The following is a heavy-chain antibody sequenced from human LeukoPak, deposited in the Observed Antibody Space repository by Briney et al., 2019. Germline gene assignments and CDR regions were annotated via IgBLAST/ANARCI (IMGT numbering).Heavy chain of an antibody. CDR2: IYYSGST. CDR1: GFTFDDYA. J-gene: IGHJ4*02. V-gene: IGHV4-59*01. Sequence: LRLSCAASGFTFDDYAMHWIRQPPGKGLEWIGYIYYSGSTNYNPSLKSRVTISVDTSKDQFSLKLSSVTAADTAVYYCARGGIQFDYWGQGTLVTVSS. CDR3: ARGGIQFDY.